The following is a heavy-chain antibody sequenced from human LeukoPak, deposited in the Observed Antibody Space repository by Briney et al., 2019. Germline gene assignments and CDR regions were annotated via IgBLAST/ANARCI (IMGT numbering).Heavy chain of an antibody. V-gene: IGHV4-39*07. CDR2: IYYSGST. CDR1: GGSISSSSYY. J-gene: IGHJ4*02. Sequence: SETLSLTCTVSGGSISSSSYYRGWIRQPPGKGLEWIGSIYYSGSTYYNPSLKSRVTISVDTSKNQFSLKLSSVTAADTAVYYCAREDSSSADYWGQGTLVTVSS. CDR3: AREDSSSADY. D-gene: IGHD6-6*01.